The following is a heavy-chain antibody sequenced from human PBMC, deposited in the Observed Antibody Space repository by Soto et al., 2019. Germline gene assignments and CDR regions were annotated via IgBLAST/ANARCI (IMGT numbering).Heavy chain of an antibody. CDR1: GFSFSGSY. J-gene: IGHJ3*02. CDR2: IRSGGSNE. V-gene: IGHV3-11*01. CDR3: ARGSLGAFDI. Sequence: QVQLVESGGGLVKPGGSLRLSCAASGFSFSGSYMSWIRQAPGKGLEWVSYIRSGGSNEYYAASVRGRFAISRDDAKNSLYLQWNSLRADDTAVYYCARGSLGAFDIWGQGTMVTVSS.